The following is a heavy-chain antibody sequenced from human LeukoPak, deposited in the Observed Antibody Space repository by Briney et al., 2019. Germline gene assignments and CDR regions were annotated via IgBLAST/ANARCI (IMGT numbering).Heavy chain of an antibody. CDR1: GYPFSNYW. V-gene: IGHV5-51*01. CDR3: ARGPLGITYYMDV. Sequence: GESLKISCTGPGYPFSNYWIGWVRQMPGEGLEWMGIIYPGDSNTIYSPSFQGQVTISADKSISTAYLQWSSLKASDTAMYYCARGPLGITYYMDVWGKGTTVTVSS. CDR2: IYPGDSNT. J-gene: IGHJ6*03. D-gene: IGHD7-27*01.